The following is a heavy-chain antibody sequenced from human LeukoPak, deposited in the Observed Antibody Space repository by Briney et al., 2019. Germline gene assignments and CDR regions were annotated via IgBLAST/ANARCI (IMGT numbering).Heavy chain of an antibody. J-gene: IGHJ4*02. CDR3: AKSAVVATADYYFDY. V-gene: IGHV3-30*02. CDR1: GLTVSRNY. CDR2: IRYDGSNK. D-gene: IGHD5-12*01. Sequence: GGSLRLSCAASGLTVSRNYMSWVRQAPGKGLEWVAFIRYDGSNKYYADSVKGRFTISRDNSKNTLYLQMNSLRAEDTAVYYCAKSAVVATADYYFDYWGQGTLVTVSS.